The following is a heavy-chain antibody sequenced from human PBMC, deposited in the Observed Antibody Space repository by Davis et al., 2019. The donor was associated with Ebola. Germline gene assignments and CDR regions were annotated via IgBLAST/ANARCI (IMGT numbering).Heavy chain of an antibody. CDR1: GFTFSDYY. CDR3: ASRPIQGGAPTVYGMDV. Sequence: GESLKISCAASGFTFSDYYMSWIRQAPGKGLEWVSYISGGGRTIYYADSVKGRFTISRHNSKNTLYLQMNSLRAEDTAVYYCASRPIQGGAPTVYGMDVWGQGTTVTVSS. D-gene: IGHD1-26*01. V-gene: IGHV3-11*01. CDR2: ISGGGRTI. J-gene: IGHJ6*02.